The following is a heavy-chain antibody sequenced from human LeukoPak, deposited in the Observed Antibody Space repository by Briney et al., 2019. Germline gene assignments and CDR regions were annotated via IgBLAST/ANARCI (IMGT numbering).Heavy chain of an antibody. D-gene: IGHD3-3*01. Sequence: ASVKVSCKASGYTFTGYYMHWVRQAPGQGLEWMGRINPNSGGTNYAQKFQGRVTMTRDTSISTAYMELSRLRSDDTAVYYCVRGFWSGLQRGYHGMDVWGQGTTVTVSS. CDR1: GYTFTGYY. CDR2: INPNSGGT. V-gene: IGHV1-2*06. CDR3: VRGFWSGLQRGYHGMDV. J-gene: IGHJ6*02.